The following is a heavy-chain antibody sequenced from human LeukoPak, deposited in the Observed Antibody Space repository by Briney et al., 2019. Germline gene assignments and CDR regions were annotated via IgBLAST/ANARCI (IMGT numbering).Heavy chain of an antibody. J-gene: IGHJ4*02. V-gene: IGHV3-7*01. CDR1: GFTFSNYL. CDR2: IKQDGSEK. CDR3: ARVRLGEFDY. Sequence: GGSLRLSCAASGFTFSNYLMSWARQAPGKGLEWVANIKQDGSEKYYVDSVKGRFTISRDNAKNSLYLQMNSLRAEDTAVYYCARVRLGEFDYWGQGTLVTVSS. D-gene: IGHD3-16*01.